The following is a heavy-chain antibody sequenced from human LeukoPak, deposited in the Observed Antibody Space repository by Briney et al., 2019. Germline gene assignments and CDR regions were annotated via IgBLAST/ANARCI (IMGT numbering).Heavy chain of an antibody. D-gene: IGHD6-25*01. CDR3: ARYLAAGYFDL. V-gene: IGHV3-66*01. J-gene: IGHJ2*01. CDR2: IYSGGGT. CDR1: GFTVSNNY. Sequence: GGSLRLSCAASGFTVSNNYMSWVRQAPGKGLEWVSVIYSGGGTYYADSVKGRFTISRDNSKNTLYLQMNSLRAEDTAVYYCARYLAAGYFDLWGRGTLVTVSS.